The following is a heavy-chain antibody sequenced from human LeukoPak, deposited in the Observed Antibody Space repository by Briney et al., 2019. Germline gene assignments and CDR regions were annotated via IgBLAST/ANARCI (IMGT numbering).Heavy chain of an antibody. CDR2: IYTSGST. V-gene: IGHV4-4*07. CDR1: GGSISSYY. CDR3: ARNYGDYVSDAFDI. J-gene: IGHJ3*02. D-gene: IGHD4-17*01. Sequence: SETLSLTCTVSGGSISSYYWSWIRQPAGKGLEWIGRIYTSGSTNYNPSLKSRVTMSVDTSKNQFSLKLSSVTAADTAVYYCARNYGDYVSDAFDIWGHGTMVTVSS.